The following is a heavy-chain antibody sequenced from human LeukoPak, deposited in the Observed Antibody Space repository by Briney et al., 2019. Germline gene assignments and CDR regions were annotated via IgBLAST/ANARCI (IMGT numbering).Heavy chain of an antibody. D-gene: IGHD3-22*01. V-gene: IGHV4-59*08. CDR2: IYYSGST. CDR3: ARHGYYDSSGYSYYYYYGMDV. CDR1: GGSISSYY. J-gene: IGHJ6*02. Sequence: PSETLSLTCTVSGGSISSYYWSWIRQPPGKGLEWIGYIYYSGSTNYNPSLKSRVTISVDTSKNQFSLKLSSVTAADTAVYYCARHGYYDSSGYSYYYYYGMDVWGQGTTVTVSS.